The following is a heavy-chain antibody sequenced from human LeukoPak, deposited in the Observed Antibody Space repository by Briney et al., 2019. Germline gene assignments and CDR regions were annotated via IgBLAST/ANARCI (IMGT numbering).Heavy chain of an antibody. CDR1: GFTFSSYA. D-gene: IGHD2-2*02. V-gene: IGHV3-23*01. Sequence: GGSLRLSCAASGFTFSSYAMSWVRQAPGKGLEWVSAISGSGGSTYYADSVKGRFTISRDNSKNTLYLQMNSLRAEDTSVYYCAKLPAAIYRYYFDYWGQGTLVTVSS. CDR3: AKLPAAIYRYYFDY. CDR2: ISGSGGST. J-gene: IGHJ4*02.